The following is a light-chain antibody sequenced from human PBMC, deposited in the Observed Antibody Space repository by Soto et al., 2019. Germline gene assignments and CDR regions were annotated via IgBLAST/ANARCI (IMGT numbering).Light chain of an antibody. Sequence: QLVLTQSPSASASLGASVKLTCTLSSGHSTYAIAWHQQQPEKGPRYLMKLNSDGSHSKVDGIPDRFSGSSSGAERYLTISSLQSADEADYYCQTWGTGIVVFGGGTKLTVL. CDR3: QTWGTGIVV. V-gene: IGLV4-69*01. CDR2: LNSDGSH. CDR1: SGHSTYA. J-gene: IGLJ2*01.